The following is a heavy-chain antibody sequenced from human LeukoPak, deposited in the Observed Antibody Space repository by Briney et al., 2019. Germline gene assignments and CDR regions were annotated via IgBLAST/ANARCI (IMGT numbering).Heavy chain of an antibody. J-gene: IGHJ4*02. CDR1: GYTFTDYY. V-gene: IGHV1-2*02. D-gene: IGHD6-6*01. Sequence: GASVKVSCKASGYTFTDYYMHWVRQAPGQGLEWMGWINPNSGGTNYAQKFQGGVTMTRDSSISTAYMELSSLRSDDTAVYYCARSSSSFQPYFDYWGQGTLVTVSS. CDR2: INPNSGGT. CDR3: ARSSSSFQPYFDY.